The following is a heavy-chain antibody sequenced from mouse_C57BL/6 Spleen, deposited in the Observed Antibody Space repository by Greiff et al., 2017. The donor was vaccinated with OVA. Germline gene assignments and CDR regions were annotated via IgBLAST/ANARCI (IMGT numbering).Heavy chain of an antibody. Sequence: EVQLQQSGPGMVKPSQSLSLTCTVTGYSITSGYDWHWIRHFPGNKLEWMGYISYSGSTNYNPSLKSRISITHDTSKNHFFLKLNSVTTEDTATYYCARALHYFDYWGQGTTLTVSS. J-gene: IGHJ2*01. CDR1: GYSITSGYD. D-gene: IGHD2-10*01. CDR3: ARALHYFDY. V-gene: IGHV3-1*01. CDR2: ISYSGST.